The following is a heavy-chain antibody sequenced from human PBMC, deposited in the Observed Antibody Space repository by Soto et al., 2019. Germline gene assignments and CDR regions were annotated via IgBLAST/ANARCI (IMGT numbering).Heavy chain of an antibody. CDR2: IRWTSSSI. CDR3: ARGGRYELGSYSLFDP. J-gene: IGHJ5*02. CDR1: GLTLDDYA. V-gene: IGHV3-9*01. D-gene: IGHD3-10*01. Sequence: GGSLRLSCAASGLTLDDYATHRVRQTTGKGLERVSGIRWTSSSIGYTDPVKGRFTISRDNAKNSLHLQINSLRAEDTSLYDCARGGRYELGSYSLFDPWGQGTLGT.